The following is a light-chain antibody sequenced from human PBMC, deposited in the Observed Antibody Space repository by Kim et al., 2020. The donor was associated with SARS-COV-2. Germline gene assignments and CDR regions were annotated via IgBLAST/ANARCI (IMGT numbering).Light chain of an antibody. J-gene: IGLJ2*01. Sequence: GQSITISCTGTSSDVGGYNYVSWYQQHPGKAPKLMIYDVSNRPSGVSNRFSGSKSGNTASLTISGLQAEDEADYYCSSYTSSSTRVFGGGTKLTVL. V-gene: IGLV2-14*03. CDR1: SSDVGGYNY. CDR2: DVS. CDR3: SSYTSSSTRV.